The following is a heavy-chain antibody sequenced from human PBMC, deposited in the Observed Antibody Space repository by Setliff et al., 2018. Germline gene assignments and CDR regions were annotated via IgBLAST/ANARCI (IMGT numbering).Heavy chain of an antibody. CDR2: TIPIFGAT. J-gene: IGHJ6*03. CDR3: VREGVDSRSSTDYRYYMDV. D-gene: IGHD3-22*01. CDR1: GGTFSDYG. V-gene: IGHV1-69*05. Sequence: SVKVSCKASGGTFSDYGISWVRQAPGQGLEWMGGTIPIFGATDYAQEFQGRVTIITDESTSTAFMQLSSLRSEDTAVYYCVREGVDSRSSTDYRYYMDVWGKGTTVTVSS.